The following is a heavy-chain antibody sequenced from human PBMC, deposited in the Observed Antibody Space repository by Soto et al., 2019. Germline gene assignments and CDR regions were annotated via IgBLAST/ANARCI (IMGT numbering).Heavy chain of an antibody. CDR1: GFTFSTHA. V-gene: IGHV3-30-3*01. Sequence: PGGSLRLSCAASGFTFSTHAMHWVRQAPGKGLECVAIVSFDGSNKYYADSVKGRFTISRDNSKNTLYLQMSGLTPEDTAVYYRARNQPGITTTGGGRIDHWGQETLVTVSS. J-gene: IGHJ4*02. CDR3: ARNQPGITTTGGGRIDH. CDR2: VSFDGSNK. D-gene: IGHD1-20*01.